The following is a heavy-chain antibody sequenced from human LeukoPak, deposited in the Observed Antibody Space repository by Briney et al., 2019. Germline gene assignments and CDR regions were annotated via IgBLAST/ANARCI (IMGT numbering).Heavy chain of an antibody. CDR3: ARLRDGYNWGY. J-gene: IGHJ4*02. D-gene: IGHD5-24*01. CDR1: GGSISTGSYY. Sequence: SETLSLTCTVSGGSISTGSYYWSWIRQPAGKGLEWIGRIYTSGSTNYNPSLKSRVTISVDTSKNQFSLKLSSVTAADTAVYYCARLRDGYNWGYWGQGTLVTVSS. V-gene: IGHV4-61*02. CDR2: IYTSGST.